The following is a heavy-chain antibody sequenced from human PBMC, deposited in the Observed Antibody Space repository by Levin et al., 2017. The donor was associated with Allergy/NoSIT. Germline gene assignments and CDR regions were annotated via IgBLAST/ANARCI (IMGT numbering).Heavy chain of an antibody. CDR3: AMGRESLHYFDF. J-gene: IGHJ4*02. CDR1: GGSITSYY. Sequence: SSETLSLTCTVSGGSITSYYWHWLRQPPGKGLEWIGYVYHIRSTTYNSSLKSRVTISGDTSKSQFSLKLTSVTAADTAVYFCAMGRESLHYFDFWGQGMLVTVSS. CDR2: VYHIRST. V-gene: IGHV4-59*08. D-gene: IGHD3-10*01.